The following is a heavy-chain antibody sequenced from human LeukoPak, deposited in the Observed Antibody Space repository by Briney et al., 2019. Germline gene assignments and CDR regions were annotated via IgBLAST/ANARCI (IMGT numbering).Heavy chain of an antibody. V-gene: IGHV3-30*03. J-gene: IGHJ5*02. Sequence: PGRSLRLSCAASGFTFSSYGMHWVRQAPGKGLEWVAVISYDGSNKYYADSVKGRFTISRDNAKKSLYLQMNSLRGDDTAVYYCVRGPLIGAAGMTWGQGTLVTVSS. CDR1: GFTFSSYG. CDR3: VRGPLIGAAGMT. D-gene: IGHD6-13*01. CDR2: ISYDGSNK.